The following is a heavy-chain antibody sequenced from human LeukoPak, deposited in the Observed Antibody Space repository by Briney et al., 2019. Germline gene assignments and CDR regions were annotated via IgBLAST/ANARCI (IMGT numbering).Heavy chain of an antibody. Sequence: SVKVSCKASGGTFSSYTISWVRQAPGQGLEWMGGIIPILGIANYAQKFQGRVTITADKSTSTAYMELSSLRSEDTAVYYCAREFYYYDSSGQIDYWGQGTLVTVSS. CDR3: AREFYYYDSSGQIDY. J-gene: IGHJ4*02. CDR1: GGTFSSYT. V-gene: IGHV1-69*04. CDR2: IIPILGIA. D-gene: IGHD3-22*01.